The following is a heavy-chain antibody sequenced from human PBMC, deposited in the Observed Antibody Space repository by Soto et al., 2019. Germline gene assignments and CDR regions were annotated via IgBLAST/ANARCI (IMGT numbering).Heavy chain of an antibody. Sequence: GGSLRLSWAASGFNFSGPAMHWVRQAYGKGLEWVGRIRSKANSYATAYAASVKGRFTISRDDSKNTAYLQMNSLKTEDTAVYYCTTLFWSGYSDPWGQGTLVTGSS. CDR2: IRSKANSYAT. CDR1: GFNFSGPA. D-gene: IGHD3-3*01. J-gene: IGHJ5*02. CDR3: TTLFWSGYSDP. V-gene: IGHV3-73*01.